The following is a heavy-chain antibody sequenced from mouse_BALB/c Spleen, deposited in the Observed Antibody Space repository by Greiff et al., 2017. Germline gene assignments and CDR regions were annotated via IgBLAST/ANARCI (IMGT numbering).Heavy chain of an antibody. CDR3: ARYPVAY. Sequence: EVKLVESGGGLVQPGGSRKLSCAASGFTFSSFGMHWVRQAPEKGLEWVAYISSGSSTIYYADTVKGRFTISRDNPKNTLFLQMTSLRSEDTAMYYCARYPVAYWGQGTLVTVSA. CDR2: ISSGSSTI. V-gene: IGHV5-17*02. D-gene: IGHD1-1*01. J-gene: IGHJ3*01. CDR1: GFTFSSFG.